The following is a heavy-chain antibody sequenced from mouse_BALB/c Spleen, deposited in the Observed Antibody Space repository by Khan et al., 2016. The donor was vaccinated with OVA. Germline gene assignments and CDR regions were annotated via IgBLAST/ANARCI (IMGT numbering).Heavy chain of an antibody. CDR1: GYIFTNYW. D-gene: IGHD1-1*01. V-gene: IGHV1-76*01. CDR2: IYPGTDNT. CDR3: AREESLFYFDY. Sequence: VQLQESGAELVRPGASVKLSCKTSGYIFTNYWIHWVKQRSGQGLEWIARIYPGTDNTYYSEKLKDKANLTADKSSSTAYIQLSSLESEDSAVDFCAREESLFYFDYWGQGTTLTVSS. J-gene: IGHJ2*01.